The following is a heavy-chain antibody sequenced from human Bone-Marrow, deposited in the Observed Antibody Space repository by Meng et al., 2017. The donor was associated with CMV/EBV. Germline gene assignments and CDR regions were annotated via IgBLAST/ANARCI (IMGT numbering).Heavy chain of an antibody. CDR2: ISGSDFST. D-gene: IGHD1-26*01. J-gene: IGHJ4*02. Sequence: SCAASGFTFSNCAMNWVRQAPGKGLEWVSSISGSDFSTFYADSVKGRFTISRDNSKNTLFLQMNSLRVDDTAVYYCAKEFSGTFNLDCWGQGTLVTVSS. CDR3: AKEFSGTFNLDC. CDR1: GFTFSNCA. V-gene: IGHV3-23*01.